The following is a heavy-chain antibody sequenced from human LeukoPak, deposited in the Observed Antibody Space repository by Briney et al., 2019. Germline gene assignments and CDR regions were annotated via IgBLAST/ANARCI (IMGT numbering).Heavy chain of an antibody. CDR2: ISYDGSNK. CDR1: GFTFSSYA. J-gene: IGHJ4*02. V-gene: IGHV3-30*04. D-gene: IGHD1-26*01. Sequence: GGSLRLSCAASGFTFSSYAMHWVRQAPGKGLEWVAVISYDGSNKYYADSVKGRFTISRDNSKNTLYLQMNSLRAEDTAVFYCARVVPKSAPIRGSSIVGATRSYFDSWGQGTLVTVSS. CDR3: ARVVPKSAPIRGSSIVGATRSYFDS.